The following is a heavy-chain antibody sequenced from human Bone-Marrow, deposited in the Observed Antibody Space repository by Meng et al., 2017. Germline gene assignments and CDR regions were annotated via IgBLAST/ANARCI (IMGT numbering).Heavy chain of an antibody. Sequence: QVQLQEWGTGLVKPSGTLSLTCAVSGGSITRSNWWSWVRQPPGKGLEWIGEIYHSGSTNYNPSLKSRVTISVDKSKNQFSLKLSSVTAADTAVYYCARDLVRTAMVGVFDYWGQGTLVTVSS. CDR2: IYHSGST. CDR1: GGSITRSNW. CDR3: ARDLVRTAMVGVFDY. V-gene: IGHV4-4*02. J-gene: IGHJ4*02. D-gene: IGHD5-18*01.